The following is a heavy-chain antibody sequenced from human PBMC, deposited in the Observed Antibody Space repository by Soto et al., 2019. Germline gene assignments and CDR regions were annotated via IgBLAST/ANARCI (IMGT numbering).Heavy chain of an antibody. CDR3: ARREGDIRGFDP. CDR2: IYYSGST. V-gene: IGHV4-59*11. CDR1: GDSISSHY. J-gene: IGHJ5*02. D-gene: IGHD3-22*01. Sequence: SETLSLTCTVSGDSISSHYWSWIRQSPGKGLEWIGYIYYSGSTNYNPSLKSRVTISVDTSKNQFSLKLSSVTAADTAVYYCARREGDIRGFDPWGQGTLVTVSS.